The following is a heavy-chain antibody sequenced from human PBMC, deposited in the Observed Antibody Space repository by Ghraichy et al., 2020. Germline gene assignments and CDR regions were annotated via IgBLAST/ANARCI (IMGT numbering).Heavy chain of an antibody. CDR2: IYYSRST. CDR3: ARDQGWSIAARLRVGLDV. J-gene: IGHJ6*04. V-gene: IGHV4-31*03. D-gene: IGHD6-6*01. Sequence: SETLSLTCTVSGGSISSGGYYWSWIRQHPGKGLEWIGYIYYSRSTYYNPSLKSRVTISVDTSKNQFSLKLSSVTAADTAVYYCARDQGWSIAARLRVGLDVWGKGTTVTVSS. CDR1: GGSISSGGYY.